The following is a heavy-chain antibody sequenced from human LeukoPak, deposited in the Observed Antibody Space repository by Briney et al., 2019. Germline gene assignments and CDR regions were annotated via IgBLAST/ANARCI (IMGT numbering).Heavy chain of an antibody. CDR2: INPNSGGT. D-gene: IGHD4-17*01. CDR1: GYTFTVYY. V-gene: IGHV1-2*02. CDR3: AGDQGTLTTPDY. J-gene: IGHJ4*02. Sequence: GASVKVSCKASGYTFTVYYMRWVRQAPGQGLEWMGWINPNSGGTNYAQKFQGRVTMTRDTSISTAYMELSRLRSDDTAVYYCAGDQGTLTTPDYWGQGTLVTVSS.